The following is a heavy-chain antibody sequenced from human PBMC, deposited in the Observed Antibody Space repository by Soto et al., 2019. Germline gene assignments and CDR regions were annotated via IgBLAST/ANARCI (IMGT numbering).Heavy chain of an antibody. CDR3: ARGPLGPYYYDSSGLTEYFKH. J-gene: IGHJ1*01. V-gene: IGHV1-3*01. CDR1: GCTFTGYY. CDR2: INAGNGNT. Sequence: ASVKVSCKASGCTFTGYYMHWVRQAPGQGLEWMGWINAGNGNTKYSQKLQGRVTITRDTSASTAYMELSSLRSEDTAVYYCARGPLGPYYYDSSGLTEYFKHWGQGTLVTAPQ. D-gene: IGHD3-22*01.